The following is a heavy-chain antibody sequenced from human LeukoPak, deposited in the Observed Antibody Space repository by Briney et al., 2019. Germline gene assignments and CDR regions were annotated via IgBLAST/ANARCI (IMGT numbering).Heavy chain of an antibody. D-gene: IGHD2-2*01. CDR2: IYYSGST. Sequence: KASETLSLTCTVSGGSISSSSYYWGWIRQPPGKGLEWIGSIYYSGSTYYNPSLKSRVTISVDTSKNQFSLKLSSVTAADTAVYYCARRLIVVVPAAIYYYYMDVWGKGTTVTVS. CDR1: GGSISSSSYY. J-gene: IGHJ6*03. V-gene: IGHV4-39*01. CDR3: ARRLIVVVPAAIYYYYMDV.